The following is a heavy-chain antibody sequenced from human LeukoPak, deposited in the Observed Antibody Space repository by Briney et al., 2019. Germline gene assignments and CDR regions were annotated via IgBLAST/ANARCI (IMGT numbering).Heavy chain of an antibody. CDR1: SGSISSGSYY. V-gene: IGHV4-61*02. Sequence: SETLSLTCTVSSGSISSGSYYWSWIRQPAGKGLEWIGRIYTSGSTNYNPSLKSRVTISVDTSKNQFSLKLSSVTAADTAVYYCARDLPIVGATSGWFDPWGQGTLVTVSS. CDR2: IYTSGST. J-gene: IGHJ5*02. D-gene: IGHD1-26*01. CDR3: ARDLPIVGATSGWFDP.